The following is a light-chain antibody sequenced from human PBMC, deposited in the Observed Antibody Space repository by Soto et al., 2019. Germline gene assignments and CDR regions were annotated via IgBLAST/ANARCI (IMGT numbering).Light chain of an antibody. CDR3: LLSYGGAGV. CDR1: TGAVTSGNF. J-gene: IGLJ1*01. CDR2: SID. V-gene: IGLV7-43*01. Sequence: QAVVTQDPSVTVSPGGTVTLTCAPTTGAVTSGNFPSWFQQKPGQPPRALIYSIDSKHSWTPARFSGSLLEGKAGLTLSGAQPEDEAEYYCLLSYGGAGVFGTGTKLTVL.